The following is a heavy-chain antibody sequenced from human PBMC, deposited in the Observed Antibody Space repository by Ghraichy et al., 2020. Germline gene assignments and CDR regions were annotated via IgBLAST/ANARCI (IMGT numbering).Heavy chain of an antibody. Sequence: GSLRLSCAASGFTFTNSWMTWVRQAPGKGLEWVANIKPDGSDTYYVGSVKGRFIISRDNAKNSLYLQMNSLRAEDTAVYYCARDISRPGIIRGVIDYWGQGTLVTVSS. CDR2: IKPDGSDT. J-gene: IGHJ4*02. D-gene: IGHD3-10*01. V-gene: IGHV3-7*04. CDR3: ARDISRPGIIRGVIDY. CDR1: GFTFTNSW.